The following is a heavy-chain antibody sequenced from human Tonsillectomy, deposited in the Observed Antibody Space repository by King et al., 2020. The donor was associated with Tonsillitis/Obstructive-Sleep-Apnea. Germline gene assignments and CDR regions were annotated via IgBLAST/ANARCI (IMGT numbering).Heavy chain of an antibody. CDR1: GYTFATYY. V-gene: IGHV1-46*01. CDR2: INPSGGST. Sequence: VQLVESGAEVKRPGASVKVSCKASGYTFATYYIHWVRQAPGQGPEWMGKINPSGGSTTYAQKFQGRVTMTRDTSTSTSYMELTSLTSEDTAVYYCARGMLAAGTDWFDPWGPGTLVTVSS. CDR3: ARGMLAAGTDWFDP. D-gene: IGHD6-19*01. J-gene: IGHJ5*02.